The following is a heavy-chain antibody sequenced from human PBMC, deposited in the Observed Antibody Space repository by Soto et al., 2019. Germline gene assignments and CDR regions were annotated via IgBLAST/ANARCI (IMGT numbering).Heavy chain of an antibody. CDR1: GFIFTGHW. D-gene: IGHD4-4*01. CDR3: GTVFDL. Sequence: EEQVVESGGGLVQPGGSLRLSCAASGFIFTGHWMHWVRQGPGKGLDWVSGINNDGGATFYADSVKGRFTISRDNSNNMVYLQMNSLGADDSAVYYCGTVFDLWGHGTQVTVSS. J-gene: IGHJ5*02. CDR2: INNDGGAT. V-gene: IGHV3-74*01.